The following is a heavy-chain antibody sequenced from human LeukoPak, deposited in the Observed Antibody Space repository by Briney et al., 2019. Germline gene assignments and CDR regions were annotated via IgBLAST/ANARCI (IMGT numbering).Heavy chain of an antibody. CDR1: GFTFNTYW. CDR3: ARDLYHGSGSPRLDF. CDR2: INSDGYST. J-gene: IGHJ4*02. V-gene: IGHV3-74*01. Sequence: SGGSLRLSCAASGFTFNTYWMHWVRQAPGKGLVWVSRINSDGYSTFYADSVKGRFTISRDNAKSSLYLQMNSLRAEDTAVYYCARDLYHGSGSPRLDFWGQGTLVTVSS. D-gene: IGHD3-10*01.